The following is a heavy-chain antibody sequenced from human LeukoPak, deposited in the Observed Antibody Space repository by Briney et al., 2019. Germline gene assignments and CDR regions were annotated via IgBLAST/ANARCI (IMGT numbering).Heavy chain of an antibody. V-gene: IGHV3-30*03. J-gene: IGHJ4*02. CDR3: AREGGYSHAFDY. CDR2: ISYDGSNK. Sequence: GGSLRLSRAASGFTFSSYGMYWGRLAPGKGLEWVAVISYDGSNKYYADSVKGRFTISRDNSKNTLYLQMNSLRAEDTAVYYCAREGGYSHAFDYWGQGTLVTVSS. D-gene: IGHD3-22*01. CDR1: GFTFSSYG.